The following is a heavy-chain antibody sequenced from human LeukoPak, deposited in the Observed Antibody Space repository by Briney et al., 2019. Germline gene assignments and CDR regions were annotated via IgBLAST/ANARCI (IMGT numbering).Heavy chain of an antibody. D-gene: IGHD5-18*01. V-gene: IGHV3-73*01. J-gene: IGHJ6*04. CDR1: GFTFSGSA. Sequence: QSGGSLRLSCAASGFTFSGSAMHWVRQASGKGLEWVGRIRSKANSYATAYAASVKGMFTISRDDSKNTAYLQMNSLKTEDTAVYYCTSGYSYGLGHYYYYGMDVGGKGTTVTVS. CDR2: IRSKANSYAT. CDR3: TSGYSYGLGHYYYYGMDV.